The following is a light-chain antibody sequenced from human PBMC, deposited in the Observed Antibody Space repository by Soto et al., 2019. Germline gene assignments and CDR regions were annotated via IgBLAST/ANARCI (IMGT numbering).Light chain of an antibody. CDR2: END. V-gene: IGLV6-57*01. CDR1: AGNIDNNY. J-gene: IGLJ7*01. CDR3: QSHETSDDVV. Sequence: NFMLTQPHSVSGSPGRTVTISCTRSAGNIDNNYVQWYRQRPGTSPTTVIYENDQRASGVPDRFSGSIDSASNSAFLTISGLRTGDEAVYYCQSHETSDDVVFGGGTQLTVL.